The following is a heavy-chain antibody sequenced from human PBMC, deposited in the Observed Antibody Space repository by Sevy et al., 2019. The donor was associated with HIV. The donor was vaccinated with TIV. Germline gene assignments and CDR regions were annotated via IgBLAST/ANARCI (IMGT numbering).Heavy chain of an antibody. CDR2: ISSSSSTI. V-gene: IGHV3-48*01. D-gene: IGHD3-22*01. CDR1: GFTFSSYN. CDR3: ARWWVDSSGYYYYYFDY. J-gene: IGHJ4*02. Sequence: GGSLRLSCAASGFTFSSYNMNWVRQAPGKGLEWVSYISSSSSTIYYADSVKGRFTISRDNAKNSLYLQMNSLRAEDTAVYYCARWWVDSSGYYYYYFDYWGQGTLVTVSS.